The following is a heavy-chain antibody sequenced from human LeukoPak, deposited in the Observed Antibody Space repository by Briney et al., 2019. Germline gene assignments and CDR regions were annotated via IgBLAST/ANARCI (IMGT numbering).Heavy chain of an antibody. Sequence: GRSLRLSCAASGFTFSSYAMHWVRQAPGKGLEWVAVISYDGSNKYYADSVKGRFTISRDNSKNTLYLQMNSLRAEDTAVYYCARGAHLLLWSDVWGQGTLVTVSS. J-gene: IGHJ4*02. D-gene: IGHD3-10*01. CDR1: GFTFSSYA. CDR2: ISYDGSNK. CDR3: ARGAHLLLWSDV. V-gene: IGHV3-30-3*01.